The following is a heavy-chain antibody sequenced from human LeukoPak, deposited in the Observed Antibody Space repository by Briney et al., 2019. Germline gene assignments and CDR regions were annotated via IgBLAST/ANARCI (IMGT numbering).Heavy chain of an antibody. CDR3: ARDPYSGHYGNDYYYYMDV. V-gene: IGHV3-21*01. CDR1: RFTVSSNY. D-gene: IGHD5-12*01. J-gene: IGHJ6*03. CDR2: ITSSSSYA. Sequence: PGGSLRLSCAASRFTVSSNYMNWVRQAPGKRLEWVSSITSSSSYAFYADSVKGRFTISRDNAKSSLYLQMNNLRAEDTAVYYCARDPYSGHYGNDYYYYMDVWGKGTTVTISS.